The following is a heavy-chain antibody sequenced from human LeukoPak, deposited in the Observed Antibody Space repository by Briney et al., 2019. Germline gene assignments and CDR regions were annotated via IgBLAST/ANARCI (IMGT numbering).Heavy chain of an antibody. CDR3: ARGNSGSYYGFDY. CDR2: IYYTGST. Sequence: SGTLSLTCNVSGGSISSYYWSWIRQPPGKGLEWLGYIYYTGSTNYNPSLRSRVTISVDTSKNQFSLKLSSVTAADTAVYYCARGNSGSYYGFDYWGQGTLVTVSS. D-gene: IGHD1-26*01. J-gene: IGHJ4*02. CDR1: GGSISSYY. V-gene: IGHV4-59*01.